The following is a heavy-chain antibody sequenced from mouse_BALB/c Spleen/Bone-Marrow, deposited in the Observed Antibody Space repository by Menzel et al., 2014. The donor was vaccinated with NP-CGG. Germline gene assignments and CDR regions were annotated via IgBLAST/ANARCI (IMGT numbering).Heavy chain of an antibody. CDR1: GYTFTSSW. Sequence: QVQLQQSGFVLVRPGASVKLSCKASGYTFTSSWMHWAKQRPGQGLEWIGEIHPNSGNTNYNEKFKGKATLTVDTSSSTAYVDLSSLTSEDSAVYYCAREKIYGNYLWYFDVWGAGTTVTVSS. CDR2: IHPNSGNT. J-gene: IGHJ1*01. V-gene: IGHV1S130*01. CDR3: AREKIYGNYLWYFDV. D-gene: IGHD2-1*01.